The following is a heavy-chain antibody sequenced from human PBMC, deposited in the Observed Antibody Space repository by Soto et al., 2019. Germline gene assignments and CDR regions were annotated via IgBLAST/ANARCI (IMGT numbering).Heavy chain of an antibody. D-gene: IGHD6-19*01. J-gene: IGHJ4*02. Sequence: PGGSLRLSCAASEFAFSTYWMSWVRQAPGKGLEWVASIKQDGSEQYYVESVKGRFTVSRDNAKNSLYLQMTGLRAEDTAVYYCASRRSSGWPFDYWGQGTLVTVSS. CDR3: ASRRSSGWPFDY. CDR1: EFAFSTYW. V-gene: IGHV3-7*01. CDR2: IKQDGSEQ.